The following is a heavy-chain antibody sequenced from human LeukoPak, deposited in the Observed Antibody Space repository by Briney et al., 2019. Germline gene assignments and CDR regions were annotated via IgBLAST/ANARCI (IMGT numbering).Heavy chain of an antibody. D-gene: IGHD3-10*01. V-gene: IGHV4-59*01. J-gene: IGHJ6*02. CDR1: GGSISSYY. CDR3: ARGRLDYGSGIHRYGMDV. Sequence: SETLSLTCTVSGGSISSYYWSWIRQPPGKGLEWIGYIYYSGSTNYNPSLKSRVTISVDTSKNQFSLKLSSVTAADTAVYYCARGRLDYGSGIHRYGMDVWGQGTTVTVSS. CDR2: IYYSGST.